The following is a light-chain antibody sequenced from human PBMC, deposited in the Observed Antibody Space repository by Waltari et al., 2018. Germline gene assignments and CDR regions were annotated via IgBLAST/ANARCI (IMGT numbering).Light chain of an antibody. Sequence: QSALTQPPSASGSPGQSVTISCTGTNSDIGAYNYVSWYQQYPGKAPRVVIYVVSQRPPGVPGRFSGSKSGNTASLTVSGLQAEDEAEYHCSSYAGSNGMVFGGGTKVTVL. J-gene: IGLJ3*02. CDR2: VVS. CDR1: NSDIGAYNY. V-gene: IGLV2-8*01. CDR3: SSYAGSNGMV.